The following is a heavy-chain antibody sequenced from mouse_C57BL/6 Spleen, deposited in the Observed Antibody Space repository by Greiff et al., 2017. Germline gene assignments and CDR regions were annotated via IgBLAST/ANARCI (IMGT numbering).Heavy chain of an antibody. V-gene: IGHV1-4*01. CDR2: INPCSGYT. J-gene: IGHJ2*01. Sequence: VQLPPSGAELARPGASVKMFRKAFGFPFTSHTMHRVKQRPGQGLDWIGNINPCSGYTKYNQKFKEKATSTADKAPSTAYMQLSSLTSEDSAVYNCARSYDFDYWGQGTTLTVSS. D-gene: IGHD2-14*01. CDR3: ARSYDFDY. CDR1: GFPFTSHT.